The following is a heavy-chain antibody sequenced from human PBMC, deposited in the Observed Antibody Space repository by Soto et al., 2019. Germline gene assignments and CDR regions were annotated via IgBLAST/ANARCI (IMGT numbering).Heavy chain of an antibody. V-gene: IGHV1-69*01. J-gene: IGHJ5*02. D-gene: IGHD3-10*01. Sequence: QVQLVQSGAEVKKPGSSVKVSCKASGGTFSSYAISWVRQAPGQGLEWMGGIIPIFGTANYAQKFQGRVTITADESRSTAYMELSSLRSEDTAVYYCARNGISGSGSYYRLWFDPWGQGTLVTVSS. CDR2: IIPIFGTA. CDR3: ARNGISGSGSYYRLWFDP. CDR1: GGTFSSYA.